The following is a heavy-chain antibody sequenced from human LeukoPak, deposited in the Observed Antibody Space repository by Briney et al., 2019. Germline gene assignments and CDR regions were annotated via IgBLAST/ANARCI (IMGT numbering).Heavy chain of an antibody. CDR2: IYYSGST. CDR3: ATIRYSGYDWSFDY. Sequence: SQTLSLTCTVSGGSISSGDYYWSWIRQPPGKGLEWIGYIYYSGSTYYNPSLKSRVTISVDTSKNQFSLKLSSVTAADTAVYYCATIRYSGYDWSFDYWGQGTLVTVSS. D-gene: IGHD5-12*01. V-gene: IGHV4-30-4*01. CDR1: GGSISSGDYY. J-gene: IGHJ4*02.